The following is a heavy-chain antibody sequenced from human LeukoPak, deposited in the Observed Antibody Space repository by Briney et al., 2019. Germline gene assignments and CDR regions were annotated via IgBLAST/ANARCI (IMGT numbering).Heavy chain of an antibody. V-gene: IGHV3-23*01. Sequence: GGSLRLSCAASGFTFSGYAMSWVRQAPGKGLEWVSTIIGSGGSTYYADSVKGRFTSSRDNSKNTLSLQMNNLRAEDTAVYYCAKESRYYYGSGSFSSQFDYWGQGNLVTVSS. J-gene: IGHJ4*02. D-gene: IGHD3-10*01. CDR1: GFTFSGYA. CDR3: AKESRYYYGSGSFSSQFDY. CDR2: IIGSGGST.